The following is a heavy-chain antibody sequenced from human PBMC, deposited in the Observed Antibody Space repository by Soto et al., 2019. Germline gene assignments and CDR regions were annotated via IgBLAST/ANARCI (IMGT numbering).Heavy chain of an antibody. CDR2: IYWEEDK. J-gene: IGHJ4*02. V-gene: IGHV2-5*02. Sequence: QITLKEAGPTLVKPTQTLTLTCSFSGFSLITSGVGVGCIRQPPGKALEWLALIYWEEDKGYSTSLRSRLTITKDTSRNQVDLTMTNMAPADTATYYCAHTMATRIFDYWGQGTLVTVSS. CDR1: GFSLITSGVG. CDR3: AHTMATRIFDY.